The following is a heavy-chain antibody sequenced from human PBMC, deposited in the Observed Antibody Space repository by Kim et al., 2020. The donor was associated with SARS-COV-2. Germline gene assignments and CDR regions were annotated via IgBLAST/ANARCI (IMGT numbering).Heavy chain of an antibody. J-gene: IGHJ4*01. CDR1: GDSINNYY. D-gene: IGHD2-15*01. V-gene: IGHV4-39*01. CDR2: IYHTGSP. Sequence: SETLSLTCSVSGDSINNYYWAWIRQPPGKGLEWIGTIYHTGSPYYNPSLQSRVTISVDTSKTHFSLKLSSVTAADTAIYYCARHVWVIAAHKYQFDYLG. CDR3: ARHVWVIAAHKYQFDY.